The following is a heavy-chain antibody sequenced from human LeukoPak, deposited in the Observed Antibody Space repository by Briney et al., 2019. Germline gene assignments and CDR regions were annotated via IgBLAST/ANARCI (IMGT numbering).Heavy chain of an antibody. V-gene: IGHV4-61*03. J-gene: IGHJ5*02. D-gene: IGHD3-22*01. CDR1: GGSVTSASNY. CDR2: IHFSGDT. CDR3: ARADTYYYDSSGYPNGFDP. Sequence: SETLSLTCTVSGGSVTSASNYWTWIRQPPGKGLEWIGYIHFSGDTNYNPSLKNRVTISLDTSKNHFSLKLSSVTAADTAVYYCARADTYYYDSSGYPNGFDPWGQGTLVTVSS.